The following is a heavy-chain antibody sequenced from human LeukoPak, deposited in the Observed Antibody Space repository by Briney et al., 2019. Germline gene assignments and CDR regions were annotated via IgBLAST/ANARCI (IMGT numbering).Heavy chain of an antibody. CDR3: ARTSAAAATYYFDY. Sequence: ASVKVSCKASGYTFTSYGISWVRQAPGQGLEWMGWISAYNGNTNYAQKLQGRVTKTTDTSTSTAYMELRSLRSDDTAVYYCARTSAAAATYYFDYWGQGTLVTVSS. CDR2: ISAYNGNT. CDR1: GYTFTSYG. J-gene: IGHJ4*02. V-gene: IGHV1-18*01. D-gene: IGHD2-2*01.